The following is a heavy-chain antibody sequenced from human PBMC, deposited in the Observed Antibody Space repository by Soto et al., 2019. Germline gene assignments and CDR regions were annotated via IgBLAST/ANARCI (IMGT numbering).Heavy chain of an antibody. CDR1: GGTFSSYA. J-gene: IGHJ6*02. CDR3: ARVSDYYDSSGYYGGGYYYYGMDV. Sequence: QVQLVQSGAEVKKPGSSVKVSCKASGGTFSSYAISWVRQAPGQGLEWMGGFIPIFGTANYAQKFQGRVTITADKSTSRAYMELSSLRSEDTAGYYCARVSDYYDSSGYYGGGYYYYGMDVWGQGTTVTVSS. CDR2: FIPIFGTA. V-gene: IGHV1-69*06. D-gene: IGHD3-22*01.